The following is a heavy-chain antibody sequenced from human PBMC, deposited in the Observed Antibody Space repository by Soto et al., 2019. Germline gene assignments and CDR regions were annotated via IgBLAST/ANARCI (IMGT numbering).Heavy chain of an antibody. Sequence: PSETLSLTCTVSGGSISSYYWSWIRQPPGKGLEWIGYIYYSGSTNYNPSLKSRVTTSVDASKNQFSLKLSSVTAADTAVYYCARVATHPRGGDLPDYWGQGTLVTVSS. CDR1: GGSISSYY. V-gene: IGHV4-59*01. CDR3: ARVATHPRGGDLPDY. CDR2: IYYSGST. D-gene: IGHD2-21*02. J-gene: IGHJ4*02.